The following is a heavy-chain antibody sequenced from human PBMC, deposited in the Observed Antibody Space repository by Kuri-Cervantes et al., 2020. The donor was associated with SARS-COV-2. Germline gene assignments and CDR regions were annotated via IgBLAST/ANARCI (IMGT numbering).Heavy chain of an antibody. V-gene: IGHV1-8*02. Sequence: ASVKVSCKASAGTFSSYAISWVRPAPGQGLEWMGWMNPNSGNTGYAQKFQGRVTMTRNTSISTAYMELSSLRSEDTAVYYCAREVAVGDYYYYYYMDVWGKGTTVTVSS. CDR2: MNPNSGNT. D-gene: IGHD3-16*01. J-gene: IGHJ6*03. CDR3: AREVAVGDYYYYYYMDV. CDR1: AGTFSSYA.